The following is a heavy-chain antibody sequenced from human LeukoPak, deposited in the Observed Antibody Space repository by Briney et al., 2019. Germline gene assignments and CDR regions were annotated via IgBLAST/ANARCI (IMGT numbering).Heavy chain of an antibody. J-gene: IGHJ4*02. V-gene: IGHV3-21*01. Sequence: GGSLRLSCAASGFTFSSYSMNWVRQAPGKGLEWVSSISSSSSYIYYADSVKGRFTISRDNAKDSLYLQMNSLRAEDTAVYYCARDKSRYCSGGSCYWGYWGQGTLVTVSS. CDR2: ISSSSSYI. CDR1: GFTFSSYS. CDR3: ARDKSRYCSGGSCYWGY. D-gene: IGHD2-15*01.